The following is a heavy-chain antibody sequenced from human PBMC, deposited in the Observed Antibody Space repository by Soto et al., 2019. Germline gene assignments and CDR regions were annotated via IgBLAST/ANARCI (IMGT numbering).Heavy chain of an antibody. V-gene: IGHV6-1*01. Sequence: QTLSLTCAISGDSVSSTSAAWSWIRQSPSRGLEWLGRTYYRSKWYSDYAVSVKSRITINPDTSKNQFSLQLNSVTPEDTAVYYCARGSYYSGWVWGQGTLVTV. CDR3: ARGSYYSGWV. J-gene: IGHJ4*02. CDR1: GDSVSSTSAA. CDR2: TYYRSKWYS. D-gene: IGHD6-19*01.